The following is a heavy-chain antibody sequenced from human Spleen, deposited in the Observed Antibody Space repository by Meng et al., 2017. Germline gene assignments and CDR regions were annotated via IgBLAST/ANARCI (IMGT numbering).Heavy chain of an antibody. V-gene: IGHV3-73*01. CDR3: TIYRGGHI. Sequence: GESLKISCAVSGVSGVTFSGSDVHWVRQASGKGLDWVGRIRSNGNSFVTAYAASLKGRFTVSRDDSKNTAYLQMDTVIPEDTAVYYCTIYRGGHIWGQGTMVTVSS. D-gene: IGHD5-24*01. J-gene: IGHJ3*02. CDR2: IRSNGNSFVT. CDR1: GVSGVTFSGSD.